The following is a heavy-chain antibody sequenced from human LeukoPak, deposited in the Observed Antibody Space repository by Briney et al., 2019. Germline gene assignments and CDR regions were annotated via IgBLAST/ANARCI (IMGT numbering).Heavy chain of an antibody. J-gene: IGHJ4*02. V-gene: IGHV4-59*08. CDR2: IDDSGST. Sequence: PSETLSLTCTVSGGSISSYYWSWIRQPPGKGLEWIAYIDDSGSTSYNPSLKSRVSISIDTPKNQFSLNLSSVTAADTAVYYCARGTIAVAALFDYWGQGTLVTVSS. CDR3: ARGTIAVAALFDY. D-gene: IGHD6-19*01. CDR1: GGSISSYY.